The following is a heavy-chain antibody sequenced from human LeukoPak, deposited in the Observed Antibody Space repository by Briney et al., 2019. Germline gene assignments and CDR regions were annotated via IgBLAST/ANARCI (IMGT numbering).Heavy chain of an antibody. V-gene: IGHV3-53*01. J-gene: IGHJ2*01. CDR3: ARIGSRGWNGNDYWFFDL. CDR1: GFTVRSNY. Sequence: GGSPRLSSAASGFTVRSNYMIWVRQAPGKGLEWVSVLHSGGKTQYADSVKGRFTISRDNFKNTLDLQMNSLRAEDTAVYYCARIGSRGWNGNDYWFFDLWGRGTLVSVSS. CDR2: LHSGGKT. D-gene: IGHD6-19*01.